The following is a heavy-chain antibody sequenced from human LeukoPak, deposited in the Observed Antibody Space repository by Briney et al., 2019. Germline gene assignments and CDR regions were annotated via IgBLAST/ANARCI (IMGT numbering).Heavy chain of an antibody. CDR1: GFTFSSYG. V-gene: IGHV3-30*02. D-gene: IGHD3-3*01. J-gene: IGHJ4*02. CDR3: AKSLRFLEWLFDY. Sequence: GGSLRLSCAASGFTFSSYGMHWVRQAPGKGLEWVAFIRYDGSNKYYADSVKGRFTISRDNSKNTLYLQMNSLRAEDTAVYYCAKSLRFLEWLFDYWGQGTLVTVSS. CDR2: IRYDGSNK.